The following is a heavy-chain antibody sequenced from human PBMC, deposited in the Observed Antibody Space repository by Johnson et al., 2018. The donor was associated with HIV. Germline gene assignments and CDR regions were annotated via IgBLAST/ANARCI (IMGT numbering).Heavy chain of an antibody. V-gene: IGHV3-30*03. CDR2: ISYDGSNT. CDR3: ATDGPCSTSWYCTFDI. CDR1: EFTLSNYG. D-gene: IGHD6-13*01. J-gene: IGHJ3*02. Sequence: QVQLVESGGGVVQPGRSLRLSCAASEFTLSNYGIHWVRQAPGKGLEWLSLISYDGSNTYYADSVRGRFTISRDNSKNTLYLQMNSLSAEDTAVYYCATDGPCSTSWYCTFDIWGQGTMVTVSS.